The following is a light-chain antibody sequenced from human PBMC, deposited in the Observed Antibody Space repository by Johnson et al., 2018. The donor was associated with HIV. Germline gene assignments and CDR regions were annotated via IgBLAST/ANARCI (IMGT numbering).Light chain of an antibody. Sequence: QLVLTQPPSVSAAPGQKVTISCSGSSSNIGNNYVSWYQQLPGTAPKLLIYDNNKRPSGIPDRFSGSKSGTSATLGITGLQTGDEADYYCGTWDSSLSAAGVFGTGTTVTVL. CDR3: GTWDSSLSAAGV. CDR2: DNN. J-gene: IGLJ1*01. CDR1: SSNIGNNY. V-gene: IGLV1-51*01.